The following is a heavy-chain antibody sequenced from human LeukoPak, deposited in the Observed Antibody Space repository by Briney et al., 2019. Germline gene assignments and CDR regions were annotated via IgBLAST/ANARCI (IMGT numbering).Heavy chain of an antibody. Sequence: PGGPLRLSCAASGFTFSNYPMYWVRQAPGKGLEWVAVISYDGGSEYYADSVKGRITISRDNSKTTLYLEMNSLRAEDTAVYYCARDHTPFYFYYGMDVWGQGTTVTVSS. CDR3: ARDHTPFYFYYGMDV. CDR2: ISYDGGSE. V-gene: IGHV3-30*04. J-gene: IGHJ6*02. CDR1: GFTFSNYP.